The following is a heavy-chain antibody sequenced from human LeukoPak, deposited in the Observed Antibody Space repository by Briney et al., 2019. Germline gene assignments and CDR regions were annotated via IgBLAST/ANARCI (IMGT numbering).Heavy chain of an antibody. CDR2: IYYSGTT. J-gene: IGHJ5*02. Sequence: SETLSLTCAISGGSINNYYWSWIRQPPGKGLEWIGYIYYSGTTNYSPSLNSRVNISLDTAKNQFSLRLSSVTAADTAVYYCARLGSSTTHGWFDPWGQGTLVTVSS. CDR1: GGSINNYY. V-gene: IGHV4-59*08. CDR3: ARLGSSTTHGWFDP. D-gene: IGHD2-2*01.